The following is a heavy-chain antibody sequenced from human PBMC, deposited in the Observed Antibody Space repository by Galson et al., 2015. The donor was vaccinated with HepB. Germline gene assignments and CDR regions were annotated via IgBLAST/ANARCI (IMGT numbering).Heavy chain of an antibody. Sequence: SLRLSCAASGFTFSSYAMSWVRQAPGKGLEWVSAISGSGGSTYYADSVKGRFTISRDNSKNTLYLQMNSLRAEDTAVYYCAKCVIGAVVEQWLEEGPNWFDPWGQGTLVTVSS. J-gene: IGHJ5*02. CDR1: GFTFSSYA. CDR2: ISGSGGST. D-gene: IGHD6-19*01. CDR3: AKCVIGAVVEQWLEEGPNWFDP. V-gene: IGHV3-23*01.